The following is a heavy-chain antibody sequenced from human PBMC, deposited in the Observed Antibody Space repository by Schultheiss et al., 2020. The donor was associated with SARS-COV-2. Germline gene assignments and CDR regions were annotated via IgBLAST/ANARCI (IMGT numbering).Heavy chain of an antibody. V-gene: IGHV4-59*01. CDR2: IYYSGTT. D-gene: IGHD5-24*01. J-gene: IGHJ6*02. CDR3: ARDDRDRLQPGGYYYYAMDV. Sequence: SQTLSLTCSVSGGSISNYYWSWIRQPPGKGLEWIGNIYYSGTTNYSPSLKSRLTISIYTSKNQFSLKLSSVTAADTAVYYCARDDRDRLQPGGYYYYAMDVWGQGTTVTVSS. CDR1: GGSISNYY.